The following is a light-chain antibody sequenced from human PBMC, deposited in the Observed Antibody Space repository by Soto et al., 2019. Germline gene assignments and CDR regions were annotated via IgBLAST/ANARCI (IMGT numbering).Light chain of an antibody. J-gene: IGKJ4*01. CDR2: GAS. V-gene: IGKV1-8*01. Sequence: AIRMTQSPSSFSASTGDRVTITCRASQGISSYLAWYQQKPGKPPKLLIYGASTLQSDVPSRFSGSGSGTEFTLTVSSLQAEDSATYYCQQFNDYPLTFGGGTKVDI. CDR3: QQFNDYPLT. CDR1: QGISSY.